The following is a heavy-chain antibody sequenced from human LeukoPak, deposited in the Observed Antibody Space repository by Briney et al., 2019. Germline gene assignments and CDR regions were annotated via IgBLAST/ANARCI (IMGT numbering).Heavy chain of an antibody. V-gene: IGHV3-23*01. CDR1: GFTFTSYA. CDR3: AKSPGVFAAFVGGYFDY. J-gene: IGHJ4*02. CDR2: ISVGGDST. D-gene: IGHD3-10*01. Sequence: GGSLRLSCAASGFTFTSYAMSWVRQAPGKGLEWVSAISVGGDSTYYADSVKGRFTISRDNSKNTLYLQMNSLGAEDTAVYYSAKSPGVFAAFVGGYFDYWGQGTLVTVSS.